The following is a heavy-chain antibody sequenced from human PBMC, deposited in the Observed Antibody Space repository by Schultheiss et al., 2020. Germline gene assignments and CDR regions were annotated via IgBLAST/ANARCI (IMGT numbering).Heavy chain of an antibody. V-gene: IGHV3-30*04. Sequence: GGSLRLSCAASGFTFSSYAMHWVRQAPGKGLEWVAVISYDGSNKYYADSVKGRFTISRDNSKNTLYLQMNSLRAEDTAVYYCARDVGPVAPTYGMDAWGQGTTVTVSS. CDR3: ARDVGPVAPTYGMDA. CDR2: ISYDGSNK. CDR1: GFTFSSYA. J-gene: IGHJ6*02. D-gene: IGHD2-15*01.